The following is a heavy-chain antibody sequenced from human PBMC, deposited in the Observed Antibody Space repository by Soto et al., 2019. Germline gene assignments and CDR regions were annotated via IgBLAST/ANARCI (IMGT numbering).Heavy chain of an antibody. CDR3: ARELTAFGMDV. Sequence: PGRSLTLSVAASGVTFSTYWMPCVRQATGSGLVWVSRLNSDGTDTDYADSVKGRFTISRDTAKDTLYLQMNSLRTEDTAVYYCARELTAFGMDVWGQGTTVTVSS. J-gene: IGHJ6*02. D-gene: IGHD3-9*01. CDR2: LNSDGTDT. CDR1: GVTFSTYW. V-gene: IGHV3-74*01.